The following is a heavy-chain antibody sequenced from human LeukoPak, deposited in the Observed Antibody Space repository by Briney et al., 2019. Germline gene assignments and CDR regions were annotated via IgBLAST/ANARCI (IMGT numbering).Heavy chain of an antibody. Sequence: SGPTLVKPTQTLTLTRTFSGFSASTSGVGVGWIRQPPGKALEWPAIINWDDDKRYNSSLKSRLTNTKGTSKNRVVLTITNMGPVHTATYYWAHKADSSSWYFDYWGQGTLVTVSS. D-gene: IGHD6-13*01. V-gene: IGHV2-5*02. CDR1: GFSASTSGVG. CDR3: AHKADSSSWYFDY. CDR2: INWDDDK. J-gene: IGHJ4*02.